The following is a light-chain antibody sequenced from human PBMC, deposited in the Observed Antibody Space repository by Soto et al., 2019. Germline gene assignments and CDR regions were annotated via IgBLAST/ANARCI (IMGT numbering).Light chain of an antibody. CDR3: QDSRTPPWP. CDR1: QSVTSIY. Sequence: TQSPGTLSLSPGERATLSCRAVQSVTSIYLAWYQQKPGQAPRLLIYGTSFRASGIPDRFRRSGSGTDLTLTISSLEPEDAAVQYGQDSRTPPWPLGQGTKVDI. J-gene: IGKJ1*01. V-gene: IGKV3-20*01. CDR2: GTS.